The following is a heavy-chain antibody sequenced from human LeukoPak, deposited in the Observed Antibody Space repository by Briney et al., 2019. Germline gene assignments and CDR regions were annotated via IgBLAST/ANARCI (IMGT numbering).Heavy chain of an antibody. CDR1: GGSISSGSYY. V-gene: IGHV4-61*02. CDR2: IYTSVIT. Sequence: TSQTLSLTCTVSGGSISSGSYYWRWIRQPAGKGLEWIGRIYTSVITSYNPYLKSRVTMSVDTSKNQFSLKLSSVTAADTAVYYCARDIVVVLGASQYGSYNWFVPWGQGTLVTVSS. J-gene: IGHJ5*02. CDR3: ARDIVVVLGASQYGSYNWFVP. D-gene: IGHD2-15*01.